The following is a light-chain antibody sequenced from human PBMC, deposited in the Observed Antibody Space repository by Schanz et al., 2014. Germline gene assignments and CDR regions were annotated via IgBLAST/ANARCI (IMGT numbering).Light chain of an antibody. J-gene: IGLJ2*01. CDR3: SSYATTNTLV. CDR1: SSDVGAYNY. CDR2: GVT. V-gene: IGLV2-11*01. Sequence: QSALTQPRSVSGSPEQSVTISCTGTSSDVGAYNYVSWYQQHPGKAPKLMIYGVTKRPSGVPDRFSGSKSGNTASLTISGLQAEDEADYYCSSYATTNTLVFGGGTKLTVL.